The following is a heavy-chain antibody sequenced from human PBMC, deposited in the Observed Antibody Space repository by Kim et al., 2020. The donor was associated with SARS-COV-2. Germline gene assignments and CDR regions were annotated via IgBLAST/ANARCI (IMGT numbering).Heavy chain of an antibody. CDR2: ISYQFYT. CDR3: ARHARLLSTFDL. CDR1: GQAITDTSSF. J-gene: IGHJ4*02. D-gene: IGHD3-9*01. Sequence: SETLSLTCSVSGQAITDTSSFWGWVRQAPGAGLEWIASISYQFYTYYNTSLKSRVAVSVDMSTNQFSLRLHSLSASDAAVYFCARHARLLSTFDLWGQGTLVAFSS. V-gene: IGHV4-39*01.